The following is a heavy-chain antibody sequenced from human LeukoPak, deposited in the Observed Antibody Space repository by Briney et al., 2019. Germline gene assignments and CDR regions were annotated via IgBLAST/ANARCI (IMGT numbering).Heavy chain of an antibody. CDR2: IIPIFGTA. CDR3: ASNYDILTGYYRVGNYYMDV. CDR1: GGTFSSYA. V-gene: IGHV1-69*05. D-gene: IGHD3-9*01. Sequence: SVKVSCKASGGTFSSYAISWVRQAPGQGLEWMGGIIPIFGTANYAQKFQGRVTITTDESTSTAYMELSSLRSEDTAVYYCASNYDILTGYYRVGNYYMDVWGKGTTVTVSS. J-gene: IGHJ6*03.